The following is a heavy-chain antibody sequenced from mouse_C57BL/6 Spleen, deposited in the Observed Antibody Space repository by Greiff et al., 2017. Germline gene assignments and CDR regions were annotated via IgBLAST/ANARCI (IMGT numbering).Heavy chain of an antibody. CDR3: ARQHYYSNYVRFDY. D-gene: IGHD2-5*01. CDR1: GYTFTSYW. J-gene: IGHJ2*01. Sequence: QVQLKQPGAELVKPGASVKMSCKASGYTFTSYWITWVKQRPGQGLEWIGDIYPGSGSTNYNEKFKSKATLTVDTSSSTAYMQLSSLTSEDSAVYYCARQHYYSNYVRFDYWGQGTTLTVSS. CDR2: IYPGSGST. V-gene: IGHV1-55*01.